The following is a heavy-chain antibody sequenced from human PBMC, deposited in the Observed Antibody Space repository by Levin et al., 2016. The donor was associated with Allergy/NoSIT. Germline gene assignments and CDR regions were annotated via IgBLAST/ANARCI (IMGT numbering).Heavy chain of an antibody. CDR1: GFSFRNAW. J-gene: IGHJ2*01. V-gene: IGHV3-15*01. D-gene: IGHD3-10*01. CDR2: IKTNRDGAST. Sequence: GGSLRLSCAASGFSFRNAWMTWIRQAPGRGPEWLGLIKTNRDGASTDYAAPVRGRFTISRDDSRETFYLQMTSLRTDDTGVYFCATEIDSMVWTSLLPQRYFDLWGRGTLV. CDR3: ATEIDSMVWTSLLPQRYFDL.